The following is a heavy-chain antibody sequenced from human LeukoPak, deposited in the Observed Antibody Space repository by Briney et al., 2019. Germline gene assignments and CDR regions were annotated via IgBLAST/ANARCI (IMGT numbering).Heavy chain of an antibody. V-gene: IGHV4-39*07. CDR1: GGSISSSDDY. D-gene: IGHD3-9*01. J-gene: IGHJ5*02. Sequence: PSETLSLTCSVSGGSISSSDDYWGFVRQTPGKGLEWMGSIYYTGSSHYNPSLKSRVTISVDTSKNQFSLKLSSVTVADTAVYYCARMRALRYFDWLLPDKSFDPWGQGTLVTVSS. CDR2: IYYTGSS. CDR3: ARMRALRYFDWLLPDKSFDP.